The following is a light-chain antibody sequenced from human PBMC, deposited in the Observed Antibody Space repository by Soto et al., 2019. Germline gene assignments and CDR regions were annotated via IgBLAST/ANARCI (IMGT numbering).Light chain of an antibody. V-gene: IGKV3-15*01. Sequence: EIVMTQSPATLSVSPGERATLSCRASQSVSSNLAWYQQKPGQAPRLLIYGASTRATGIPARFRGSGSGTEFTLTLSSLQSEDFAVYYCQQYNNWGTFGQGTKVEIK. J-gene: IGKJ1*01. CDR1: QSVSSN. CDR3: QQYNNWGT. CDR2: GAS.